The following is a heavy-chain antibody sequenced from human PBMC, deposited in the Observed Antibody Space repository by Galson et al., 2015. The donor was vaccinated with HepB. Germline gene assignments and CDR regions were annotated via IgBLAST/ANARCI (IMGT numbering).Heavy chain of an antibody. V-gene: IGHV3-7*03. D-gene: IGHD5-18*01. Sequence: SLRLSCAASGFTFSDYWMSWVRQSPGKGLEWVANIKQDGSEKYYVDSVKGRFTISRDNAKKSLYLQMNSLRVEDTAVYYCARDGRGGYTYGPVGYWGQGTLVTVSS. CDR1: GFTFSDYW. CDR3: ARDGRGGYTYGPVGY. CDR2: IKQDGSEK. J-gene: IGHJ4*02.